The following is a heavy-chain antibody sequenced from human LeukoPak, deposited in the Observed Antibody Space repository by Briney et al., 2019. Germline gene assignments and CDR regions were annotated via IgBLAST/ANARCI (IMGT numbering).Heavy chain of an antibody. D-gene: IGHD2-15*01. J-gene: IGHJ4*02. CDR1: GYTLTELS. CDR2: FDPEDGET. CDR3: ATGDATGWWELPLDY. Sequence: GASVKVSCKVSGYTLTELSMHWVRQAPGKGLEWMGGFDPEDGETIYAQKFQGRVTMTEDTSTDTAYTELSSLRSEDTAVYYCATGDATGWWELPLDYWGQGTLVTVSS. V-gene: IGHV1-24*01.